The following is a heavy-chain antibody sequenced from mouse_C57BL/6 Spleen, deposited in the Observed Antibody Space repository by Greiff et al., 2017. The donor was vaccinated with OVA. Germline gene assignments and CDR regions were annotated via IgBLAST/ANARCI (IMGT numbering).Heavy chain of an antibody. Sequence: QVQLKQSGAELVKPGASVKLSCKASGYTFTEYTIHWVKQRSGQGLEWIGWFYPGSGSIKYNEKFKDKATLTADKSSSTVYMELSRLTSEDSAVYFCARHEEGYSNYGYYAMDYWGQGTSVTVSS. CDR1: GYTFTEYT. D-gene: IGHD2-5*01. CDR2: FYPGSGSI. CDR3: ARHEEGYSNYGYYAMDY. V-gene: IGHV1-62-2*01. J-gene: IGHJ4*01.